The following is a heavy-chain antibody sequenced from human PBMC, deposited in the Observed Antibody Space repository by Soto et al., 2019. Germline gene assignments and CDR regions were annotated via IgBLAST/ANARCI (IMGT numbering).Heavy chain of an antibody. CDR1: GGSISSYY. V-gene: IGHV4-59*08. CDR3: ARHRWFDP. CDR2: IYFSGTT. Sequence: SETLSLTCTVSGGSISSYYWSWIRQPPGKGLEWIGCIYFSGTTHYNPSLKSRVTISVDTSKNQFSLKLSSVTAADTAVYYCARHRWFDPWGQGILVTVSS. J-gene: IGHJ5*02.